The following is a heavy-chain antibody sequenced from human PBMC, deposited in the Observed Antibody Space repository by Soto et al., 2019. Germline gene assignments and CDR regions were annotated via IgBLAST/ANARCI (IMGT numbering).Heavy chain of an antibody. CDR1: GFTFSDYY. CDR3: ATTYGGDPDY. CDR2: ISSGGTII. Sequence: QVQLVESGGGLVKPGGSLRLSCAASGFTFSDYYMSWIRQAPGKGLEFVSYISSGGTIIGYADSVKGRFSISRDNAKNSLLLQMNGLRAEDTAVYYCATTYGGDPDYWGQGTLVTVSS. J-gene: IGHJ4*02. D-gene: IGHD4-17*01. V-gene: IGHV3-11*01.